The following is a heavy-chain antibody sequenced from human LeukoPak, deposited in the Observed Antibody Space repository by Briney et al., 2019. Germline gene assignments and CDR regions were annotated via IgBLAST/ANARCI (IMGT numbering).Heavy chain of an antibody. V-gene: IGHV4-59*11. Sequence: SETLSLTCIVSGGSISGHYCSRIRQHPGMGLEWIGYIYNSDSGSTNYNPSLKSRVTISVDTSKNQFSLKLSSVTAADTAVYYCARDPGPLLWFGDRGYFDYWGQGTLVTVSS. CDR1: GGSISGHY. D-gene: IGHD3-10*01. CDR2: IYNSDSGST. CDR3: ARDPGPLLWFGDRGYFDY. J-gene: IGHJ4*02.